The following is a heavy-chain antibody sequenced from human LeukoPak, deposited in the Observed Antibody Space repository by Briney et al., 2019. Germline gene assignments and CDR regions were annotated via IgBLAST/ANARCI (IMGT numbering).Heavy chain of an antibody. CDR2: ST. V-gene: IGHV3-23*01. Sequence: STYYADSVKGRFTISRDNSKNTLYLQMNSLRAEDTAVYYCAKDRGNIVVVPAAIPTMALDYWGQGTLVTVSS. J-gene: IGHJ4*02. CDR3: AKDRGNIVVVPAAIPTMALDY. D-gene: IGHD2-2*01.